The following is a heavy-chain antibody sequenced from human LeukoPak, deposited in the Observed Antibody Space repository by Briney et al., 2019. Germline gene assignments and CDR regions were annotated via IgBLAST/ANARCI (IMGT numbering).Heavy chain of an antibody. Sequence: PSETLSLTCTVSGYSLSSAYYWAWIRPPAGKGLEWIGRIYTSGSTNYNPSLKSRVTISVDTSKNQFSLKLSSVTAADTAVYYCASLVRGYIDYWGQGTLVTVSS. CDR3: ASLVRGYIDY. D-gene: IGHD2-2*01. CDR2: IYTSGST. CDR1: GYSLSSAYY. V-gene: IGHV4-61*02. J-gene: IGHJ4*02.